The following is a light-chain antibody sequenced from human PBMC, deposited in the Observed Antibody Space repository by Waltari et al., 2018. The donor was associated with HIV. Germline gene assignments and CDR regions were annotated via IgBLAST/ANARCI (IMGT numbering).Light chain of an antibody. CDR1: ALPKKS. V-gene: IGLV3-25*03. CDR3: QSADSSGSYV. Sequence: YELTPPPSGSVSPGQTARITCSGAALPKKSVYWYQQRPGQAPVLVINKNSEKPSGIPERFSGSSAGTTVTLTISGVQAEDEADYYCQSADSSGSYVFGTGTTVTVL. CDR2: KNS. J-gene: IGLJ1*01.